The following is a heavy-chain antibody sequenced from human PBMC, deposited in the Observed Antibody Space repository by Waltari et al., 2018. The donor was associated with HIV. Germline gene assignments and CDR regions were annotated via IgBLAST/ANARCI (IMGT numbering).Heavy chain of an antibody. CDR2: INPKSGVT. Sequence: VHLVQSGAEVKKPGTSVKVSCKASGSSFTGHYIHWLLQPPGHGLEWMGRINPKSGVTHYPQKFQGRVTMVRDTANSTAYTDLTSLTSDDTAVYYCARGYFQNDLRGLFDLWGRGTLVTVSS. D-gene: IGHD1-26*01. J-gene: IGHJ2*01. V-gene: IGHV1-2*06. CDR3: ARGYFQNDLRGLFDL. CDR1: GSSFTGHY.